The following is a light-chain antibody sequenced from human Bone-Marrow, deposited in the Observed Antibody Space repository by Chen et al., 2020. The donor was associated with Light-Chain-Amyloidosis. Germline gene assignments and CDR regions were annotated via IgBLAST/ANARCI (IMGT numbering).Light chain of an antibody. J-gene: IGLJ3*02. V-gene: IGLV2-14*01. CDR1: SSDVGGYNY. CDR2: DVS. Sequence: QSALTQPASVSGSPGQSITIPCTGTSSDVGGYNYGSWYQQHPGKAAKLMIYDVSNQHSGVSTRFSGSKSGNTASLTISGLRAEDEADYYCSSYTSSSTPRVFGGGTKLTVL. CDR3: SSYTSSSTPRV.